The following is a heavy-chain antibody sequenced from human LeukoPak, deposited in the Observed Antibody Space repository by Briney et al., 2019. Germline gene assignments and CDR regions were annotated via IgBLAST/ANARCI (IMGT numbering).Heavy chain of an antibody. CDR1: GFTLSSYS. Sequence: TGGSLRLSCAASGFTLSSYSMNWVRQAPGKGLEWVSSISSSSSYIYYADSVKGRSTISRDNAKNSLYLQMNSLRAEDTAVYYCARDSAGSRNWFDPWGQGTLVTVSS. V-gene: IGHV3-21*01. J-gene: IGHJ5*02. CDR3: ARDSAGSRNWFDP. CDR2: ISSSSSYI. D-gene: IGHD2-15*01.